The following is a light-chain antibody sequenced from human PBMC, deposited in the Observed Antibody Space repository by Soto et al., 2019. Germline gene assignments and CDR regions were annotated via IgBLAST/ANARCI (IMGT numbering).Light chain of an antibody. Sequence: DIQMTQSPPTLSASVGDRVTITCRASQSVDNWLAWYQQKPGKAPKILIYKASTLKSGVPSRFSGSGSGTEFTLTISSLQPDDFATYYCQHYNSYSEAFGQGTKVDIK. V-gene: IGKV1-5*03. CDR1: QSVDNW. CDR3: QHYNSYSEA. J-gene: IGKJ1*01. CDR2: KAS.